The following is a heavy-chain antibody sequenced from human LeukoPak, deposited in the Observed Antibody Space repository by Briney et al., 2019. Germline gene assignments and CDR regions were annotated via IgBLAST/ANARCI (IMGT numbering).Heavy chain of an antibody. V-gene: IGHV4-34*01. CDR1: GGSFSGYY. Sequence: SETLSLTCAVYGGSFSGYYWSWIRQPPGKGLEWIGEINHSGSTNYNPSLKSRVTISVDTSKNQFSLKLSSVTAADTAVYYCARGPRAVAGRSFDYWGQGTLVTVSS. J-gene: IGHJ4*02. D-gene: IGHD6-19*01. CDR2: INHSGST. CDR3: ARGPRAVAGRSFDY.